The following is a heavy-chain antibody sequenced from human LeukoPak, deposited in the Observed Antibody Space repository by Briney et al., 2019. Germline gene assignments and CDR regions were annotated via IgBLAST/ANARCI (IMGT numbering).Heavy chain of an antibody. CDR3: ARDMGAAAGTPMDV. V-gene: IGHV3-30-3*01. CDR1: GFTFSSYA. Sequence: SGRSLRLSCAASGFTFSSYAMHWVRQAPGKGLEWVAVISYDGSNKYYADSVKGRFTISRDNSKNTLYLQMNSLRAEDTAVYYCARDMGAAAGTPMDVWGQGTTVTVSS. CDR2: ISYDGSNK. J-gene: IGHJ6*02. D-gene: IGHD6-13*01.